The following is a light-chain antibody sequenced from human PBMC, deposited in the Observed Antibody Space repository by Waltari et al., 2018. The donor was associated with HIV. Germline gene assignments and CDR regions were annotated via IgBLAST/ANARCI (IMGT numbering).Light chain of an antibody. Sequence: SQSVDSRYLARYQHKPGQAPRLLIHASSSRATGIPDRISGSGSGTDFTLSISRLEPEDFAVYYCQQYGTSPWTFGQGTKVEIK. J-gene: IGKJ1*01. CDR2: ASS. CDR1: QSVDSRY. CDR3: QQYGTSPWT. V-gene: IGKV3-20*01.